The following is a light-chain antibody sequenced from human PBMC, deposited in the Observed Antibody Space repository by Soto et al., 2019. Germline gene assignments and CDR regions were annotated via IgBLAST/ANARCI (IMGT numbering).Light chain of an antibody. Sequence: EIVFTQSPATRSLSPVEGATISCTASQTVTNSLAWYQQTPGQPPRLLIYGASNRAAGIPARFSGSRSGTDLTLTISSVEPEDFAMYYCHQRNQFGQGTRLE. CDR2: GAS. J-gene: IGKJ5*01. V-gene: IGKV3-11*01. CDR1: QTVTNS. CDR3: HQRNQ.